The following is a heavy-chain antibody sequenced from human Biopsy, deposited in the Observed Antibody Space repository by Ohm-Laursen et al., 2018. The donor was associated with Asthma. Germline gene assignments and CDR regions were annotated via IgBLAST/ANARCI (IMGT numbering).Heavy chain of an antibody. Sequence: SLRLSCAASGFTFSSYGMYWVLHAPGKGLEWVSYISSSSSTIYYADSVKGRFTISRDNAKNSLYLQMNSLRDEDTAVYYCARPRWGPYGYWGQGTLVTVSS. CDR1: GFTFSSYG. V-gene: IGHV3-48*02. CDR2: ISSSSSTI. CDR3: ARPRWGPYGY. D-gene: IGHD4-17*01. J-gene: IGHJ4*02.